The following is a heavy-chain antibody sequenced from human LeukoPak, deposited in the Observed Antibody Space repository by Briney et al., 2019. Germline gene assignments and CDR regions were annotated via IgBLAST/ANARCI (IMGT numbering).Heavy chain of an antibody. CDR1: GGTFSSYA. D-gene: IGHD3-22*01. V-gene: IGHV1-69*13. Sequence: SVKVSCKASGGTFSSYAISWVRQAPGQGLEWMGGIIPIFGTANYAQKFQGRVTITADESTSTAYMELSSLRSEDTAVYYCASGPNYYDSSGYPRTWGQGTLVTVSS. CDR3: ASGPNYYDSSGYPRT. CDR2: IIPIFGTA. J-gene: IGHJ5*02.